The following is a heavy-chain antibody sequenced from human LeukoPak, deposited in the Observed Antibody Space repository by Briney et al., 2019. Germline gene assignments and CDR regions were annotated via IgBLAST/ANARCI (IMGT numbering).Heavy chain of an antibody. CDR1: GFTFSRHI. J-gene: IGHJ4*02. CDR3: AREGDAFDY. CDR2: MRQDGSEK. D-gene: IGHD3-16*01. Sequence: GGSLRLSCVVSGFTFSRHIVSWVRQAPGKGLEWVANMRQDGSEKFYLDSVKGRFTISRDNAKNSLYLQMNSLGAEDTAVYYCAREGDAFDYWGQGTLVTVSS. V-gene: IGHV3-7*01.